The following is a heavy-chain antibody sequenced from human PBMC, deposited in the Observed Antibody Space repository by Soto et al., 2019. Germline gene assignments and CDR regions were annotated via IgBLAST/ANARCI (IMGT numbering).Heavy chain of an antibody. V-gene: IGHV3-30-3*01. Sequence: GGSLRLSCAASGFTFSSYAMHWVRQAPGKGLEWVAVISYDGSNKYYADSVKGRFTISRDNSKNTLYLQMNSLRAEDTAVYYCARDYYDSSGYYPYWGQGTLVTV. CDR1: GFTFSSYA. J-gene: IGHJ4*02. CDR2: ISYDGSNK. D-gene: IGHD3-22*01. CDR3: ARDYYDSSGYYPY.